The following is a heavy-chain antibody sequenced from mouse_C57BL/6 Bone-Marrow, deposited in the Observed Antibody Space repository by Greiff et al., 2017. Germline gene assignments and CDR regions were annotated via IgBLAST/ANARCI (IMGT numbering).Heavy chain of an antibody. Sequence: QVQLQQPGAELVKPGASVKMSCKASGYTFTSYWITWVKQRPGQGLEWIGDIYPGSGSTNYNEKFKSKATLTVDTSSSTAYMQLSSLTSEDSAVYYCAKEGVYYGSSSCDYWGQGSTLTVSS. CDR2: IYPGSGST. CDR3: AKEGVYYGSSSCDY. CDR1: GYTFTSYW. V-gene: IGHV1-55*01. D-gene: IGHD1-1*01. J-gene: IGHJ2*01.